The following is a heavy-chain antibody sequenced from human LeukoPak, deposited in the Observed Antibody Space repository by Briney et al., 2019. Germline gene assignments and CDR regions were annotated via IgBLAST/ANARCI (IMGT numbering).Heavy chain of an antibody. D-gene: IGHD3-16*02. CDR2: ISTSSIYI. Sequence: GGFLRLSCAASGFSFSSYSMNWVRQAPGKGLQWVSSISTSSIYIYYADSVKGRFTISRDNAKNSLYLQMNSLRAEDTAVYYCARAFGGVIVWGQGTLVTVSS. CDR1: GFSFSSYS. CDR3: ARAFGGVIV. J-gene: IGHJ4*02. V-gene: IGHV3-21*01.